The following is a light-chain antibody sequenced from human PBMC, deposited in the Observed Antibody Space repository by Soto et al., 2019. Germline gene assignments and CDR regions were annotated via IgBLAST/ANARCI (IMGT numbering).Light chain of an antibody. J-gene: IGKJ1*01. CDR2: GAS. CDR3: QQYNNWWT. CDR1: QSVSSS. V-gene: IGKV3-15*01. Sequence: EIVMTQTPATLSVSPGERATLSCRASQSVSSSLAWYQQKPGQAPRLLIYGASTRATGIPARFSGSGSGTEFTLTISSLQSEDFAVYYCQQYNNWWTFGQGTKV.